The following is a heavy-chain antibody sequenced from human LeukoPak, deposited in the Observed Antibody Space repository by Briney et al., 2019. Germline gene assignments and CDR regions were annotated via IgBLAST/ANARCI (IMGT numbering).Heavy chain of an antibody. D-gene: IGHD3-22*01. CDR2: INPNSGGT. CDR3: ARDSGSGYYFDY. CDR1: GYTFTGYY. J-gene: IGHJ4*02. Sequence: ASVKVSCKASGYTFTGYYMHWVRQAPGQGLEWMGRINPNSGGTNYAQKFKGRVTMTRDTSISTAYMELSRLRSDDTAVYYCARDSGSGYYFDYWGQGTLVTVSS. V-gene: IGHV1-2*06.